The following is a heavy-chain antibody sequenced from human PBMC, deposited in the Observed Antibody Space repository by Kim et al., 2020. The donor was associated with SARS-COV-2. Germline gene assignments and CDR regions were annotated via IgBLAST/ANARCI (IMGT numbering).Heavy chain of an antibody. D-gene: IGHD3-3*01. CDR2: INHSGST. Sequence: SETLSLTCAVYGGSFSGYYWSWIRQPPGKGLEWIGEINHSGSTNYNPSLKSRVTISVDTSKNQFSLKLSSVTAADTAVYYCARGLGLTPYGMDVWGQGTT. V-gene: IGHV4-34*01. J-gene: IGHJ6*02. CDR1: GGSFSGYY. CDR3: ARGLGLTPYGMDV.